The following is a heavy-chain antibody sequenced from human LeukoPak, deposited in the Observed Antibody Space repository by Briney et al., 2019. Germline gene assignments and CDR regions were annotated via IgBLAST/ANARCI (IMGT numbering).Heavy chain of an antibody. Sequence: ASVKVSCKASGGTFSSYSISWVRQAPGQGLEWMGGIIPIFGTADYAQKFQGRVTITADESTSTAYMELSSLRSEDTAVFYCARISLGAIWGYYYGMDVWGQGTTVTVSS. CDR2: IIPIFGTA. V-gene: IGHV1-69*13. CDR3: ARISLGAIWGYYYGMDV. D-gene: IGHD1-26*01. CDR1: GGTFSSYS. J-gene: IGHJ6*02.